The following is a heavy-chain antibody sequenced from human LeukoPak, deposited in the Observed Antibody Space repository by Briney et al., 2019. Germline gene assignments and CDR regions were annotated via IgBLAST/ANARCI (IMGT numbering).Heavy chain of an antibody. CDR1: GGSFSGYY. J-gene: IGHJ4*02. Sequence: SETLSLTCAVYGGSFSGYYWSWIRQPPGKGLKWIGEINHSGSTNYNPSLKSRVTISVDTSKNQFSLKLSSVTAADTAVYYCARRFTPILLWFGEPRPKYYFDYWGQGTLVTVSS. CDR2: INHSGST. CDR3: ARRFTPILLWFGEPRPKYYFDY. V-gene: IGHV4-34*01. D-gene: IGHD3-10*01.